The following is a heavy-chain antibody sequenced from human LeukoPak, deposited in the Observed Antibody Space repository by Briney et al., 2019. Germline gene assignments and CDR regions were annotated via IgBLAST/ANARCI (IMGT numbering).Heavy chain of an antibody. CDR3: ARGTRGDILTGYSLGY. D-gene: IGHD3-9*01. CDR1: GGTFSSYT. CDR2: MNPNSGNT. V-gene: IGHV1-8*02. J-gene: IGHJ4*02. Sequence: ASVKVSCKASGGTFSSYTINWVRQATGQGLEWMGWMNPNSGNTGYAQKFQGRVTMTRNTSISTAYMEVSSLRSEDTAVYYCARGTRGDILTGYSLGYWGQGTLVTVSS.